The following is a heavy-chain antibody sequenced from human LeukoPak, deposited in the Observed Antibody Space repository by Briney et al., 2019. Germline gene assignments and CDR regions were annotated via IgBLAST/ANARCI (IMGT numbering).Heavy chain of an antibody. CDR1: GYTFTSYG. J-gene: IGHJ4*02. CDR3: ARDRGTWIQLWLIDY. D-gene: IGHD5-18*01. Sequence: GASVKVSCKASGYTFTSYGISWVRQAPGQGLEWMGWISAYNGNTNYAQKFQGRVTVTTDTSTSTAYMELRSLRSDDTAVYYGARDRGTWIQLWLIDYWGQGTLVTVSS. V-gene: IGHV1-18*01. CDR2: ISAYNGNT.